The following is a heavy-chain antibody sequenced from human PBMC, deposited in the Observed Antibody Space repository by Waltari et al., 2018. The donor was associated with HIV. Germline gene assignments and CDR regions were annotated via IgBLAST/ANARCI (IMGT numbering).Heavy chain of an antibody. CDR2: ISISRTYI. CDR1: GSTFSTYS. CDR3: ARGREIVATWRDYFDY. J-gene: IGHJ4*02. V-gene: IGHV3-21*01. Sequence: EVQLVESGGGLVKPGGSLRLSCAASGSTFSTYSMNWVRQAQGRGPEWVSTISISRTYIYYADSVKGRFTISRDNAKNSLYLQMNSLRAEDTAVYYCARGREIVATWRDYFDYWGQGTLVTGSS. D-gene: IGHD5-12*01.